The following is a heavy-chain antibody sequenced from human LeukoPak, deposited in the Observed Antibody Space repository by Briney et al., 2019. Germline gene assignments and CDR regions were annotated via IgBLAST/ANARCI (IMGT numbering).Heavy chain of an antibody. J-gene: IGHJ4*02. CDR2: VFNGGSP. Sequence: SETLSLTCTVSGGSISSYYWSWIRQPPGKGLEWIGNVFNGGSPNYNPSLKSRVTVSFDTSKNQFSLHLSSVTAADTAVYYCARVIHIAAAGTYDHWGQGTLVTVSS. CDR1: GGSISSYY. D-gene: IGHD6-13*01. V-gene: IGHV4-4*08. CDR3: ARVIHIAAAGTYDH.